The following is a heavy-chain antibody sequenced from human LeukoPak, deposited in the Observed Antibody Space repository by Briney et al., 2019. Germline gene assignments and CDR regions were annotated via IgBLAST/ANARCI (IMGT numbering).Heavy chain of an antibody. CDR1: GASSIGYY. V-gene: IGHV4-34*01. Sequence: KPSETLSLTCAVDDYGASSIGYYWSWIRQSPGKGLEWIAEVNHSGSTNYNPSLKSRLTMSVDTSRKQFSLKLSSVTAADAAVYYCARRIAAAKDGFDIWGQGTMVTVSS. CDR2: VNHSGST. D-gene: IGHD6-13*01. J-gene: IGHJ3*02. CDR3: ARRIAAAKDGFDI.